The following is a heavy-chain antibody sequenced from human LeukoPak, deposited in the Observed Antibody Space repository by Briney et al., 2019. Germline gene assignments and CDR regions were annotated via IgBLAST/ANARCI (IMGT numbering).Heavy chain of an antibody. D-gene: IGHD2-15*01. CDR2: INPSGGST. CDR3: ARVPSACSGGSCSKYNWFDP. CDR1: GYTFTSYY. J-gene: IGHJ5*02. Sequence: ASVKVSCKASGYTFTSYYMHWVRQAPGQGLEWMGIINPSGGSTSYARKFQGRVTMTRDTSTSTVYMELSSLRSEDTAVYYCARVPSACSGGSCSKYNWFDPWGQGTLVTVSS. V-gene: IGHV1-46*01.